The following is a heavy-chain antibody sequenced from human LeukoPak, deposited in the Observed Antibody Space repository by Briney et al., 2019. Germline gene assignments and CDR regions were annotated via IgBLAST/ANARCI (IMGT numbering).Heavy chain of an antibody. CDR3: ARHDAGIAARPFDN. V-gene: IGHV4-38-2*02. D-gene: IGHD6-6*01. CDR2: IYHGGST. J-gene: IGHJ4*02. CDR1: GFSISSGYY. Sequence: SETLSLTCTVSGFSISSGYYWGWIRQPPGKGLEWIGSIYHGGSTYYNPSLKSRITISVDTSKNQFSLKLSSVTAADTAVYYCARHDAGIAARPFDNWGQGTLVTVSS.